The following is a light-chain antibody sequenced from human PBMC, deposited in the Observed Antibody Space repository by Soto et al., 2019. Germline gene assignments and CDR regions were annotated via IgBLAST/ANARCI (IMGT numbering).Light chain of an antibody. CDR1: QSVSSN. Sequence: ELVMTQSPATLSVSPGERATLSCRASQSVSSNLAWHQQKPGQAPRLLIYSASTRATGIPARFSGSGSGTEFTLTISILLSEDMAVYYCQQYDIWPITFGQGTRLEIK. CDR3: QQYDIWPIT. J-gene: IGKJ5*01. CDR2: SAS. V-gene: IGKV3-15*01.